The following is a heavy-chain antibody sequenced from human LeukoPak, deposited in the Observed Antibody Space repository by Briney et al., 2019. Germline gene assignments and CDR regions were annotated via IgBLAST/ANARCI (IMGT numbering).Heavy chain of an antibody. CDR3: ARDLYYDSSGYTDYSDY. V-gene: IGHV1-2*02. Sequence: SSVKVSCKASGYTFTGYYMHWVRQAPGQERAGMGWINPNSGGTNYAQKFQGRVTMTRDTSISTAYMELSMLRSDDTAVYYCARDLYYDSSGYTDYSDYWGQGTLVTVSS. J-gene: IGHJ4*02. CDR1: GYTFTGYY. CDR2: INPNSGGT. D-gene: IGHD3-22*01.